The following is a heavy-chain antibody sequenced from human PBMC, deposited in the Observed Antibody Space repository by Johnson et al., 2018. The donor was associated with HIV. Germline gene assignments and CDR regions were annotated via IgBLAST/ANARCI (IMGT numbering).Heavy chain of an antibody. CDR3: ARGPIADDAFDI. V-gene: IGHV3-30*04. CDR2: IWYDGSNK. Sequence: QVPLVESGGGVVQPGRSLRLSCAASRFTFSSYAMHWVRQAPGKGLEWVAVIWYDGSNKYYADSVKGRFTISRDNSKNTLYLQMNSLRAEDTAVYFCARGPIADDAFDIWGQGTMVTVSS. CDR1: RFTFSSYA. J-gene: IGHJ3*02. D-gene: IGHD3-16*02.